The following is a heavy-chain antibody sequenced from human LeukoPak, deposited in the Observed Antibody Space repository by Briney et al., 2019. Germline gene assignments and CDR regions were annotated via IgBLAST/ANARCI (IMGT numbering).Heavy chain of an antibody. J-gene: IGHJ4*02. CDR2: INGDGGGT. D-gene: IGHD3-3*01. CDR1: GFTFSSYW. Sequence: GGALRLSCAASGFTFSSYWMHWVRQAPGKGLLWVSRINGDGGGTTYADSVKGRFSISRDDAKNTLYLQMNSLRAEDTAVYYCARGFGSRVDYWGQGTLVTVSS. CDR3: ARGFGSRVDY. V-gene: IGHV3-74*01.